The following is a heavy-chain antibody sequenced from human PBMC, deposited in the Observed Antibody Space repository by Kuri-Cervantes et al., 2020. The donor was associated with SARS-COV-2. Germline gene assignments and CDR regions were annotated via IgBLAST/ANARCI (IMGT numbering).Heavy chain of an antibody. CDR1: GFTFSGYA. CDR3: AKDGLAAAGLHYYYYYGMDV. D-gene: IGHD6-13*01. CDR2: ISGSGGST. Sequence: GESLKISCAASGFTFSGYAMSWVRQAPGKGLEWVSAISGSGGSTYYADSVKGRFTISRDNSKNTLYLQMNSLRAEDTAVYYCAKDGLAAAGLHYYYYYGMDVWGQGTTVTVSS. J-gene: IGHJ6*02. V-gene: IGHV3-23*01.